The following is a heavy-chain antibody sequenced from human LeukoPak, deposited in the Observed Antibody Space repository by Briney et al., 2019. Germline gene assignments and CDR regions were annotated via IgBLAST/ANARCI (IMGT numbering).Heavy chain of an antibody. V-gene: IGHV3-30*02. J-gene: IGHJ4*02. CDR3: AKEVDCGGDCSHLDY. CDR1: GFTFSSYA. D-gene: IGHD2-21*02. CDR2: IRYDGNNK. Sequence: GGSLRLSCAASGFTFSSYAMSWVRQAPGKGLEWVSFIRYDGNNKYYADSVKGRFTISRDDSKNTVSLQMNSLRSEDTSVYYCAKEVDCGGDCSHLDYWGQGTLVTVSS.